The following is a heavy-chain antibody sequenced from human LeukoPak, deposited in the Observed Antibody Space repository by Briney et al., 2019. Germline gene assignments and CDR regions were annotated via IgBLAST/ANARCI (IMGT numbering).Heavy chain of an antibody. CDR2: ISASGAGT. D-gene: IGHD4-17*01. V-gene: IGHV3-23*01. J-gene: IGHJ6*02. Sequence: AGGSLRLSCGASGFTLSSYAMSWVRQAPGKGLEWVSAISASGAGTYYADSVKGRFTISRDNSNNTLYLQMNSLRAEDTAVYYCAKQMTTVTRGFMDVWGQGTTVTVSS. CDR1: GFTLSSYA. CDR3: AKQMTTVTRGFMDV.